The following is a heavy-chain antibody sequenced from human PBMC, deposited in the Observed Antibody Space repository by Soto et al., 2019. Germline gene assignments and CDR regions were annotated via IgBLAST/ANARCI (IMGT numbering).Heavy chain of an antibody. CDR3: ARDAGYCSGGSCYSRCDY. CDR2: ISAYNGNT. Sequence: ASVKVSCKASGYTFTSYGISWVRQAPGQGLEWMGWISAYNGNTNYAQKLQGRVTMTTDTSTSTAYMELRSLRSDDTAVYYCARDAGYCSGGSCYSRCDYWRRRTLVTVSS. V-gene: IGHV1-18*04. J-gene: IGHJ4*02. CDR1: GYTFTSYG. D-gene: IGHD2-15*01.